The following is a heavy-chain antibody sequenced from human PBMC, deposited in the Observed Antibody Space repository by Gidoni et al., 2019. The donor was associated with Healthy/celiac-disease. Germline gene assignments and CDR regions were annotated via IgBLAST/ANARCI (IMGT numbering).Heavy chain of an antibody. Sequence: QVQLVQSGAEVKKPGASVTVSCKASGYTFTGYYMHWVRQAPGHGLEWMGWINPNSGGTNYAQKFQGRVTMTRDTSISTAYMELSRLRSDDTAVYYCARGTLLRRQLASPYFDYWGQGTLVTVSS. CDR2: INPNSGGT. D-gene: IGHD6-6*01. J-gene: IGHJ4*02. CDR3: ARGTLLRRQLASPYFDY. V-gene: IGHV1-2*02. CDR1: GYTFTGYY.